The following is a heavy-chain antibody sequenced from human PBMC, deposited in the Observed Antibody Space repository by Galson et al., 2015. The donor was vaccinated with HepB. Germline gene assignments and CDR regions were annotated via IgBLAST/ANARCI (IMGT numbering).Heavy chain of an antibody. V-gene: IGHV3-23*01. D-gene: IGHD3-10*01. CDR1: GFTFSSYA. CDR3: AKGGKPWYGSGSCFFPPYYYYYGMDV. Sequence: SLRLSCAASGFTFSSYAMSWVRQAPGKGLEWVSAISGSGGSTYYADSVKGRFTISRDNSKNTLYLQMNSLRAEDTAVYYCAKGGKPWYGSGSCFFPPYYYYYGMDVWGQGTTVTVSS. J-gene: IGHJ6*02. CDR2: ISGSGGST.